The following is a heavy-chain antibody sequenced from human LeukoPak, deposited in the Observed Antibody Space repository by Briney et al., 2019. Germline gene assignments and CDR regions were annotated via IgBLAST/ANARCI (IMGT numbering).Heavy chain of an antibody. CDR1: GYTFTSYY. J-gene: IGHJ5*02. D-gene: IGHD2-21*02. CDR3: AKAFYLTAGWFDP. CDR2: INPSGGST. Sequence: GASVKVSCKASGYTFTSYYMHWVRQAPGQGLEWMGIINPSGGSTSYAQKFQGRVTMTRDTSTSTVYMELSSLRSEDTAVYYCAKAFYLTAGWFDPWGQGTLVTVSS. V-gene: IGHV1-46*01.